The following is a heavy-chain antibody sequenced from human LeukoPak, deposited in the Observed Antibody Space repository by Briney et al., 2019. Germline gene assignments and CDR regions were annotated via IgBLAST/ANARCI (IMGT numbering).Heavy chain of an antibody. V-gene: IGHV3-64*01. CDR1: GFTFSSYA. D-gene: IGHD1-26*01. J-gene: IGHJ4*02. Sequence: GGSLRLSCAASGFTFSSYAMHWVRQAPGKGLEYVSAISSNGGSTYYANSVKGRFTISRDNSKNTLYVQMNSLRAEDTAVYYCAKAGGLRPDYWGQGTLVTVSS. CDR2: ISSNGGST. CDR3: AKAGGLRPDY.